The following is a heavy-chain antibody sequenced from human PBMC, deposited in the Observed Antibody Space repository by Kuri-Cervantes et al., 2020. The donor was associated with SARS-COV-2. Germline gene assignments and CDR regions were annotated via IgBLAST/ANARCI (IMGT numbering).Heavy chain of an antibody. Sequence: SETLSLTCTVSGGSISSHYWSWIRQPPGKGLEWIGYVYSSGSTNYSPSLKSRVTISVDASKNQFSLKLSSMTAADTAGYYCARGGYGDYLSWGQGTLVTVSS. CDR2: VYSSGST. D-gene: IGHD4-17*01. CDR3: ARGGYGDYLS. CDR1: GGSISSHY. J-gene: IGHJ5*02. V-gene: IGHV4-59*11.